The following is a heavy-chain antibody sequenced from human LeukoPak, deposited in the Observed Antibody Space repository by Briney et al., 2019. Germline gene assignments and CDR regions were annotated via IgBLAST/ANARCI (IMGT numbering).Heavy chain of an antibody. V-gene: IGHV4-30-4*01. D-gene: IGHD3-9*01. Sequence: SQTLSLTCTVSGGSISSGDYYWSWIREPPGKGLEWSGYIYYSGSTYYNPSLKSRVTISVDTSKNQFSLKLSSVTAADTAVYYCARGTYYDILTGYFNWFDPWSQGTLVTVSS. CDR2: IYYSGST. J-gene: IGHJ5*02. CDR1: GGSISSGDYY. CDR3: ARGTYYDILTGYFNWFDP.